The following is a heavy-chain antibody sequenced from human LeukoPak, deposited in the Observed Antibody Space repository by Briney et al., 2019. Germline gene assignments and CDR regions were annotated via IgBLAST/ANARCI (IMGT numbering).Heavy chain of an antibody. CDR3: AKQGRDWLRDYYYYMDV. CDR1: GFTFSSYG. V-gene: IGHV3-23*01. Sequence: GGTLGLSCAASGFTFSSYGMSWVRQAPGKGLGWVSAISGSGGSTYYADSVKGRFTISRDNSKNTLYLQMNSLRAEDTAVYYCAKQGRDWLRDYYYYMDVWGKGTTVTISS. CDR2: ISGSGGST. D-gene: IGHD3-9*01. J-gene: IGHJ6*03.